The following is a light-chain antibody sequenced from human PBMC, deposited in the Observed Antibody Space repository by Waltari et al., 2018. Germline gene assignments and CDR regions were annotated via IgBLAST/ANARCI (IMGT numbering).Light chain of an antibody. CDR3: SSYSSTITYV. CDR1: TSDVGGHKY. Sequence: QSALTQPASVSGSPGQSITISCTGTTSDVGGHKYVSWYQQHPGKAPKLLIYEVSNRPSGVSNRFSGSKSANTASLTISGLQAEDEADYYCSSYSSTITYVFGTGTKVTVL. J-gene: IGLJ1*01. V-gene: IGLV2-14*01. CDR2: EVS.